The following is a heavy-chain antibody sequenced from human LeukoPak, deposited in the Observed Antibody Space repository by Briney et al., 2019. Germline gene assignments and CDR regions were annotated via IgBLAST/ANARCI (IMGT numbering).Heavy chain of an antibody. CDR2: IYYSGST. CDR1: GGSISSYY. J-gene: IGHJ3*02. V-gene: IGHV4-59*08. CDR3: ARRGHRDAFDI. Sequence: SSETLSLTCTVSGGSISSYYWSWIRQPPGKGLEWIGYIYYSGSTNYNPSLKSRVTISVDTSKNQFSLKLSSVTAADTAVYYCARRGHRDAFDIWGQGTMVTVSS.